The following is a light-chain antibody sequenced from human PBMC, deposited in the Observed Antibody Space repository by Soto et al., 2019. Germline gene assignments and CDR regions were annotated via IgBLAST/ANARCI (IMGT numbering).Light chain of an antibody. Sequence: QSALTQPPSASGSPGQSVTISCTGTSSDIGGYNYVSWYQQRPGKAPKLMIYEVTKRPSGVPDRLSGSKSGSTASLTVSGPQAEDEADYFCSSYAGSKTLLFGGGTKLTVL. V-gene: IGLV2-8*01. CDR1: SSDIGGYNY. J-gene: IGLJ2*01. CDR3: SSYAGSKTLL. CDR2: EVT.